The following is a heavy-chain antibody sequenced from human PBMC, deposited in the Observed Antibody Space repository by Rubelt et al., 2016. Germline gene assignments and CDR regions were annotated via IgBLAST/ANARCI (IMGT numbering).Heavy chain of an antibody. CDR1: GGSFSGYY. Sequence: QVQPQQWGAGLLKPSETLSLTCAVYGGSFSGYYWSWIRQPPGKGLAWIGDSNHSGSTNYTPSLKSRVTRSVDTSKNQFSLKLSAVTAADTAVYYCARGRRGSSSWLGRDYYGMDVWGQGTTVTVSS. CDR3: ARGRRGSSSWLGRDYYGMDV. J-gene: IGHJ6*02. V-gene: IGHV4-34*01. CDR2: SNHSGST. D-gene: IGHD6-13*01.